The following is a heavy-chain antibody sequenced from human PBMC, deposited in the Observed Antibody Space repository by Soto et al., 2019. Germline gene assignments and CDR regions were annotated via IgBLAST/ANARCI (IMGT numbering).Heavy chain of an antibody. V-gene: IGHV4-28*01. J-gene: IGHJ4*02. Sequence: SETLSLTCAVSGYSVSDSNWWGWIRQHPGKGLEWIGHIYNSGSTYYKSSLKGRVTMSIDTSKNPLSLRLYSVTAVDTAVYYCARKYGIPVAGTFDYWGQGILVTVSS. CDR1: GYSVSDSNW. D-gene: IGHD6-19*01. CDR3: ARKYGIPVAGTFDY. CDR2: IYNSGST.